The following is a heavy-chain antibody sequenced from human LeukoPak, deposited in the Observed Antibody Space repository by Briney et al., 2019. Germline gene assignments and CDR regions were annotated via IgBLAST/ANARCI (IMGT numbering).Heavy chain of an antibody. J-gene: IGHJ4*02. CDR1: GFPFSDFS. CDR2: ANSGGTST. Sequence: GGSLRLSCATSGFPFSDFSMSWVRQAPGKGLEWISTANSGGTSTHYAESVKGRFTISRDNSKNTLFLQMNSLRAEDTALYYCAKARWFGELLIDYWGQGTLVTVSS. D-gene: IGHD3-10*01. V-gene: IGHV3-23*01. CDR3: AKARWFGELLIDY.